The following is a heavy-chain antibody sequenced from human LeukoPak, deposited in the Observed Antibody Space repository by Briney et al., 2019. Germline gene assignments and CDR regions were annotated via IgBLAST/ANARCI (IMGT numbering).Heavy chain of an antibody. D-gene: IGHD3-10*01. CDR1: GFTFSSYS. CDR3: ARVAGSDAFDI. J-gene: IGHJ3*02. Sequence: PGGSLRLSCAASGFTFSSYSMDWVRQAPGKGLEWVSSISSSSSYIYYADSVKGRFTISRDNAKNSLYLQMNSLRAEDTAVYYCARVAGSDAFDIWGQGTMVTVSS. V-gene: IGHV3-21*01. CDR2: ISSSSSYI.